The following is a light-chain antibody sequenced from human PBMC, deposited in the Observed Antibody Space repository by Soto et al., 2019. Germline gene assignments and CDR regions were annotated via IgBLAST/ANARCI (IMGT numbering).Light chain of an antibody. CDR3: QTWGTGPS. V-gene: IGLV4-69*01. CDR2: LNSDGSH. J-gene: IGLJ2*01. CDR1: SGHSSYA. Sequence: QPVLTQSPSASAYLGASVKLTCTLSSGHSSYAIAWHQQQPEKGPRYLMKLNSDGSHSKGDGIPDRFSGSSSGAERYLTISSLQSEDEADYYCQTWGTGPSFGGGTKVTVL.